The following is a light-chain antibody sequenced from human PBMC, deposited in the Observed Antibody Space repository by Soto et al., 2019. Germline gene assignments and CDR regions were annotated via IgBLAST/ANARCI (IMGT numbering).Light chain of an antibody. V-gene: IGKV1-39*01. Sequence: DTQMTPSPSSLSASVVDRVTITCRASQSISRYLNWYQQKPGEAPKLLISAASSVQSGVPSRISGSGSGTDITLTISSLQPEDFATYYCQQSYSFPRTFGQGTKVDIK. CDR1: QSISRY. CDR3: QQSYSFPRT. CDR2: AAS. J-gene: IGKJ1*01.